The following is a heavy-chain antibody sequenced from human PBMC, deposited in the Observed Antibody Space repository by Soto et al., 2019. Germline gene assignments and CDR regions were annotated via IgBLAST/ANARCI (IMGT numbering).Heavy chain of an antibody. J-gene: IGHJ6*02. V-gene: IGHV1-69*01. CDR2: VIPLFDTA. CDR1: CGLLTNHA. CDR3: ATGGHNDGYNFYHGMDV. D-gene: IGHD5-18*01. Sequence: QVEGVQVGAEVKQPGSSEKVFFKVSCGLLTNHAHSRGPQAPGQGLEGFGGVIPLFDTAFYAQIFRGRLRISADGATTTAYMELSGLTSADTAVYFCATGGHNDGYNFYHGMDVWGQGTTVTVS.